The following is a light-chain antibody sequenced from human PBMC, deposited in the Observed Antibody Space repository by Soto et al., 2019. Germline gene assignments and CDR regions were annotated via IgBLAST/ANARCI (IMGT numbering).Light chain of an antibody. CDR3: PSYDYSLRGYV. Sequence: QSVLTQPPSVSGAPGQRVTISCTGSSSNIGAGSDVHWYQQLPGTVPKLLIFANINRPSGVPDRFSASKSVTSASLAITGLQADDEAYSYCPSYDYSLRGYVFGTGTKRTVL. CDR1: SSNIGAGSD. J-gene: IGLJ1*01. CDR2: ANI. V-gene: IGLV1-40*01.